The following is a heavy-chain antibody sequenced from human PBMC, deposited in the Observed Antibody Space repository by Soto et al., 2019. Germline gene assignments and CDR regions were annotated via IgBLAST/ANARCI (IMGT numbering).Heavy chain of an antibody. J-gene: IGHJ6*02. V-gene: IGHV1-69*01. CDR3: ARGSYDSYAGCFGMDV. CDR2: IIPFSGTV. CDR1: GGSFMSQA. D-gene: IGHD3-10*01. Sequence: QVQVVQSGAEVKKPGSSVKVSCKTSGGSFMSQAISWVRQAPGQGPEWMGGIIPFSGTVTYTQRFQGRLSLTADEPTKTAYMELSSLRSEDTAVYYCARGSYDSYAGCFGMDVWGQRTKVTVS.